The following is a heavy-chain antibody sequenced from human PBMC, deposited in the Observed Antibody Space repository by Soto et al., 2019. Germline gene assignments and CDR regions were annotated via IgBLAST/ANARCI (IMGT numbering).Heavy chain of an antibody. D-gene: IGHD3-16*01. Sequence: QVQLVESGGGVVQPGASLTLSCEASGFTFRNYGMHWVRQAPGKGLEWVAVVSYDGSNNLYAGSVKGRFTISRDNSKNTLFLQINRLRDEDTAVYFCAKDQKITALSDFDSWGQGTLVTVSS. J-gene: IGHJ4*02. V-gene: IGHV3-30*18. CDR2: VSYDGSNN. CDR3: AKDQKITALSDFDS. CDR1: GFTFRNYG.